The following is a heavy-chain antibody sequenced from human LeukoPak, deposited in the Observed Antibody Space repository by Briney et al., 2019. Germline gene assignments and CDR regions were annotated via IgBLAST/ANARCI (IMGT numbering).Heavy chain of an antibody. D-gene: IGHD3-22*01. Sequence: ASVKVSCKVSGYTLTELSMHWVRQALGKGLEWMGGFDPEDGETIYAQKFQGRVTMTEDTSTDTAYMELSSLRSEDTAVYYCATPITMIGSAAFDIWGQGTMVTVSS. J-gene: IGHJ3*02. V-gene: IGHV1-24*01. CDR1: GYTLTELS. CDR2: FDPEDGET. CDR3: ATPITMIGSAAFDI.